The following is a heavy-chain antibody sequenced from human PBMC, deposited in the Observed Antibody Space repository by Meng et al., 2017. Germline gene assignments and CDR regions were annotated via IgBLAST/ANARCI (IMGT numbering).Heavy chain of an antibody. J-gene: IGHJ5*02. Sequence: SETLSLTCAVYGGSFSGYYWSWIRQPPGKGLEWIGEINHSGSTNYNPSLKSRVTISVDTSKNQFSLKLSSVTAADTAVYYCARGSPYDYVWGSYRLSNWFDPWGQGTLVTVSS. V-gene: IGHV4-34*01. CDR1: GGSFSGYY. CDR3: ARGSPYDYVWGSYRLSNWFDP. CDR2: INHSGST. D-gene: IGHD3-16*02.